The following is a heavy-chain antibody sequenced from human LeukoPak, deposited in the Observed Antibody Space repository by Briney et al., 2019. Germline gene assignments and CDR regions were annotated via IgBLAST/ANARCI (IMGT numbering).Heavy chain of an antibody. CDR2: INPNSGGT. V-gene: IGHV1-2*06. J-gene: IGHJ4*02. CDR1: GYTFTGYY. D-gene: IGHD6-13*01. Sequence: ASVKVSCKASGYTFTGYYMHWVRQAPGQGLEWMGRINPNSGGTNYAQKFRGRVTMTRDTSISTAYMELSRLRSDDTAVYYCARRGIAAAGTDYWGQGTLVTVSS. CDR3: ARRGIAAAGTDY.